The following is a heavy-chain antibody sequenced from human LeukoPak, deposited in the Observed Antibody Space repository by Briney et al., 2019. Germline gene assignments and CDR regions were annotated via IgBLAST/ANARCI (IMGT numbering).Heavy chain of an antibody. Sequence: GASVKVSCKASGYTFTSYGISWVRQAPGQGLEWMGWISGYSSNTNYAQRLQGRVTMTTDTSTSTAYMELRSLISDDTAVYYCARATGTWGHDGFDIWGQGTMVTVSS. J-gene: IGHJ3*02. CDR2: ISGYSSNT. V-gene: IGHV1-18*01. D-gene: IGHD3-16*01. CDR1: GYTFTSYG. CDR3: ARATGTWGHDGFDI.